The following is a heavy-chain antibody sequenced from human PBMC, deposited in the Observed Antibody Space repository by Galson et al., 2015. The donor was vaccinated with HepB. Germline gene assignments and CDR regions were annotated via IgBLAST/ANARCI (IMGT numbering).Heavy chain of an antibody. CDR3: AIKCSSTTCYIYGVDV. V-gene: IGHV3-23*01. Sequence: SLRLSCAASGFTFSSYAMSWLRQAPGKGLEWVSTISGSGGDTYYADSVEGRFTISRDNSKNTLYLQMNSLRADDTAGYYCAIKCSSTTCYIYGVDVWGQGTMVTVSS. CDR1: GFTFSSYA. CDR2: ISGSGGDT. J-gene: IGHJ6*02. D-gene: IGHD2-2*01.